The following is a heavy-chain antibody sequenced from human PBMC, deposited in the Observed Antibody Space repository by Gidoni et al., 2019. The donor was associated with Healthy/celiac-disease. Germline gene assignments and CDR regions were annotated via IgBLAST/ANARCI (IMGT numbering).Heavy chain of an antibody. CDR2: IYYSGST. Sequence: QVQLQESGPGLVKPSETLSLTCTVSGGSISSYYWSWIRQPPGKGLEWIGYIYYSGSTNYNPSLKSRVTISVDTSKNQFSLKLSSVTAADTAVYYCARDYRVSGENWFDPWGQGTLVTVSS. CDR3: ARDYRVSGENWFDP. V-gene: IGHV4-59*01. J-gene: IGHJ5*02. CDR1: GGSISSYY. D-gene: IGHD1-26*01.